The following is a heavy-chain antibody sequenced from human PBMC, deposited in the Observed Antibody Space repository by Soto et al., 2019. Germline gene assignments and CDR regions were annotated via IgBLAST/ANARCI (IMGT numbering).Heavy chain of an antibody. V-gene: IGHV1-69*02. J-gene: IGHJ4*02. CDR1: GGTFSSYT. Sequence: ASVKVSCKASGGTFSSYTISWVRQAPGQGLEWMGRIIPILGIANYAQKFQGRVTITADKSTSTAYMELSSLRSEDTAVYYCATKRYNWNYGGGYYFDYWGQGTLVTVSS. D-gene: IGHD1-7*01. CDR2: IIPILGIA. CDR3: ATKRYNWNYGGGYYFDY.